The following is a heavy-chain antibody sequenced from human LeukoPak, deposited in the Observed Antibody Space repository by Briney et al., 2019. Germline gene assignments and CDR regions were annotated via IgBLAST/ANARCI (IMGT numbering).Heavy chain of an antibody. V-gene: IGHV1-8*02. J-gene: IGHJ4*02. D-gene: IGHD2-15*01. CDR1: GYTFTSYD. CDR3: ARGPGRYCSGGTCYSQWLPGGY. Sequence: GASVKVSCKASGYTFTSYDINWVRQATGQGLEWMGWMNPNSGNTGYAQKFQGRVTMTRNTSISTAYMELSSLRSEDTAVYYCARGPGRYCSGGTCYSQWLPGGYWGQGTLVTVSS. CDR2: MNPNSGNT.